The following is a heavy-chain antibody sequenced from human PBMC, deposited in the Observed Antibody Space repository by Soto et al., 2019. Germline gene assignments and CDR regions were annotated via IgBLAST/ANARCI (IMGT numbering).Heavy chain of an antibody. CDR2: IYYSGST. J-gene: IGHJ4*02. CDR3: ARHLHGERRTLAS. CDR1: GDSISNSNYY. V-gene: IGHV4-39*01. Sequence: QLHLRESGPGQVKPSETLSLTCTVSGDSISNSNYYWGWIRQPPGKGLEYIGTIYYSGSTYYNPSLKSRVTLSVDTSKNQFSLKLNSMTAADTAVYYCARHLHGERRTLASWGQGPLVTVSS. D-gene: IGHD2-21*01.